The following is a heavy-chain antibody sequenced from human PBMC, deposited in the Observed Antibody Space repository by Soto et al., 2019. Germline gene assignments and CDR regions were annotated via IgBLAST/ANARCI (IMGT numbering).Heavy chain of an antibody. CDR3: ARGGYYGSGSYYNNWFDP. V-gene: IGHV4-4*02. D-gene: IGHD3-10*01. CDR1: GGSISSSNW. J-gene: IGHJ5*02. Sequence: SETLSLTCAVSGGSISSSNWWSRVRQPPGKGLEWIGEIYHSGSTNYNPSLKSRVTISVDKSKNQFSLKLSSVTAADTAVYYCARGGYYGSGSYYNNWFDPWGQGTLVTVSS. CDR2: IYHSGST.